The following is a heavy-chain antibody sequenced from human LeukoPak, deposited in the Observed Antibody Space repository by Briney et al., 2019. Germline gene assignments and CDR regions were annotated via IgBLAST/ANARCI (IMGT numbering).Heavy chain of an antibody. V-gene: IGHV3-30*03. CDR3: ARSSRRYDY. CDR2: ISYDGGNI. D-gene: IGHD6-6*01. CDR1: GFIFSSYG. Sequence: GGSLRLSCAASGFIFSSYGMHWVRQAPGKGLEWVAVISYDGGNISYTDSVKGRFTISRDNSKNTLYLHMNSLRAEDTAVYYCARSSRRYDYWGQGTLVTVSS. J-gene: IGHJ4*02.